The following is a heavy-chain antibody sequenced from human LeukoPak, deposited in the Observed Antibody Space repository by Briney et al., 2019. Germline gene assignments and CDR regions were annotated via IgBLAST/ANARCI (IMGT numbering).Heavy chain of an antibody. CDR3: ARGRIAAIDY. J-gene: IGHJ4*02. V-gene: IGHV1-46*01. D-gene: IGHD6-13*01. CDR2: INPGGDNT. CDR1: GYAFIDYY. Sequence: ASVKVSCKTSGYAFIDYYIHWVRQAPGQRLEWMGLINPGGDNTKYAQNFQGRVTMTSDTSARTVYMELSSLRSEDTAVYYCARGRIAAIDYWGQGTLVTVSS.